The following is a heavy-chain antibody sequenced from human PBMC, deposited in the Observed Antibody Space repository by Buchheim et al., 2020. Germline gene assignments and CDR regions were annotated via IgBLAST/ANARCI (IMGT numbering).Heavy chain of an antibody. CDR1: GFTFSSYW. J-gene: IGHJ4*02. CDR2: INSDGSST. CDR3: TREYFSAADY. V-gene: IGHV3-74*01. D-gene: IGHD3-9*01. Sequence: EVQLVQSGGGLVQPGGSLRLSCEASGFTFSSYWMHWVRQAPGKGLVWVSHINSDGSSTSYADSVKGRFTISRDNAKKTVYLEMNSLRAEDTAVYYCTREYFSAADYWGQGAL.